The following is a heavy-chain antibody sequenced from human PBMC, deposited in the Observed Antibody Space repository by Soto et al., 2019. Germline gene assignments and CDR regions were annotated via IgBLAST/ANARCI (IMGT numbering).Heavy chain of an antibody. CDR2: ISYDGSDK. J-gene: IGHJ4*02. Sequence: QVQLVESGGGVVQPGRSLRLSCAASGFPFTSYGMHWVREGPDKGLEWVAIISYDGSDKYYADSVKGRFTISRDNSQNALYLQMNSLRPEDTALYYCFGGQYYFDYRGQGPLVIVSS. D-gene: IGHD3-10*01. CDR3: FGGQYYFDY. CDR1: GFPFTSYG. V-gene: IGHV3-30*03.